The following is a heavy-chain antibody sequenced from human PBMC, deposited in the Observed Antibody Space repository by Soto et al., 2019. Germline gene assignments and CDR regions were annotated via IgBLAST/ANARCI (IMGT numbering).Heavy chain of an antibody. V-gene: IGHV4-59*01. J-gene: IGHJ5*02. CDR1: GASISTYF. D-gene: IGHD1-26*01. CDR3: ARAPTTFDPNCFDP. Sequence: PSETLSLTCTVSGASISTYFWTWIRQPPGKGLEWIGVIHYTGSTNYNPSLESRVTISIDTSKNQFSLNLTSVTAADTAVYYCARAPTTFDPNCFDPWGQGTLVTVSS. CDR2: IHYTGST.